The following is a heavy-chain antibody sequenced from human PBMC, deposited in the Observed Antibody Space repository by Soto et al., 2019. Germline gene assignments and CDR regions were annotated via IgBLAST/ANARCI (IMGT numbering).Heavy chain of an antibody. V-gene: IGHV4-39*01. CDR2: IYYSGTT. CDR3: ASFIRCKPTRRYFDY. J-gene: IGHJ4*02. Sequence: SETLSLTCTVSGGSISSSSYYWAWVRQPPGKGLEWIGSIYYSGTTYYNPSLKSRVTISEDTSKNQFSLKLSSVTAADTAVFYCASFIRCKPTRRYFDYADQGTVIT. D-gene: IGHD2-2*01. CDR1: GGSISSSSYY.